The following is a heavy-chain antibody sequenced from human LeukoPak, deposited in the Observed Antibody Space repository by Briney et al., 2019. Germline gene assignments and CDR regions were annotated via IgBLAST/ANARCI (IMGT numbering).Heavy chain of an antibody. CDR2: IVVGSGNT. V-gene: IGHV1-58*02. J-gene: IGHJ3*02. Sequence: ASVKVSCKASGFTFTSSAMQWVRQARGQRLEWIGWIVVGSGNTNYAQNFQGRVTITADKSTNTAHMELSSLRFEDTAVYYCTREGVYSPDPSSYHRDAFDIWGQGTVVTVSS. CDR3: TREGVYSPDPSSYHRDAFDI. CDR1: GFTFTSSA. D-gene: IGHD3-16*02.